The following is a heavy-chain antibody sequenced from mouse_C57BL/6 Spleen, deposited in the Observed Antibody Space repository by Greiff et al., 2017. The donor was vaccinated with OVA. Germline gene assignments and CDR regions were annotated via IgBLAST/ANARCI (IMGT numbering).Heavy chain of an antibody. CDR1: GFTFSSYA. Sequence: EVNVVESGGGLVKPGGSLKLSCAASGFTFSSYAMSWVRQTPEKRLEWVATISDGGSYTYYPDNVKGRFTISRDNAKNNLYLQMSHLKSEDTAMYYCARDLFCFDYWGQGTTLTVSS. V-gene: IGHV5-4*01. CDR3: ARDLFCFDY. CDR2: ISDGGSYT. J-gene: IGHJ2*01.